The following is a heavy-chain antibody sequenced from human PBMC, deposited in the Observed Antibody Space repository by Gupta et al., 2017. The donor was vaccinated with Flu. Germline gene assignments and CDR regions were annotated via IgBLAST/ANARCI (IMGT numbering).Heavy chain of an antibody. CDR2: IYGSGTT. Sequence: IYGSGTTNYNPSLWSRIAISVDTSKNRLSLELTSMTAADTAVYYCARGGRIKGPHREFNFDSWGQGALVTVSS. D-gene: IGHD1-26*01. V-gene: IGHV4-34*01. J-gene: IGHJ4*02. CDR3: ARGGRIKGPHREFNFDS.